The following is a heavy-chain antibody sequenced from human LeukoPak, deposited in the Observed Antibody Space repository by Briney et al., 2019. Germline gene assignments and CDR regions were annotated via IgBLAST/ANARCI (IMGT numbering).Heavy chain of an antibody. J-gene: IGHJ4*02. CDR2: INHSGST. V-gene: IGHV4-39*01. CDR3: ARHYSYGPGY. D-gene: IGHD5-18*01. Sequence: PSQTLSLTCTVSGGSISSGSYYWSWIRQPPGKGLEWIGEINHSGSTNYNPSLKSRVTISVDTSKNQFSLKLSSVTAADTAVYYCARHYSYGPGYWGQGTLVTVSS. CDR1: GGSISSGSYY.